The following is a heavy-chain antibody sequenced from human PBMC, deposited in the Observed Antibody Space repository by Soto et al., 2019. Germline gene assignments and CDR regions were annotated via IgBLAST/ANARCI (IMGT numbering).Heavy chain of an antibody. J-gene: IGHJ5*02. D-gene: IGHD4-17*01. CDR2: IVVGSGNT. CDR3: AADTQLRNWFDP. CDR1: GFTFTSSA. V-gene: IGHV1-58*02. Sequence: SVKVSCMASGFTFTSSAMQWVRQARGQRLEWIGWIVVGSGNTNYAQRFQERVTITRDMSTSTAYMELSSLRSEDTAVYYCAADTQLRNWFDPWGQGSLVTVSS.